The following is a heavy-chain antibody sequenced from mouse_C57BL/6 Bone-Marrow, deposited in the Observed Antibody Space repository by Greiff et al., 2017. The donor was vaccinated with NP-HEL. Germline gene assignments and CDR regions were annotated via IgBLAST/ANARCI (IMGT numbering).Heavy chain of an antibody. J-gene: IGHJ4*01. D-gene: IGHD2-2*01. V-gene: IGHV3-8*01. CDR1: GYSITSDY. Sequence: EVQGVESGPGLAKPSQTLSLTCSVTGYSITSDYWNWIRKFPGNKLEYMGYISYSGSTYYNPSLKSRISITRDTSKNQYYLQLNSVTTEDTATYYCAREAGLRRGDYYAMDYWGQGTSVTVSS. CDR3: AREAGLRRGDYYAMDY. CDR2: ISYSGST.